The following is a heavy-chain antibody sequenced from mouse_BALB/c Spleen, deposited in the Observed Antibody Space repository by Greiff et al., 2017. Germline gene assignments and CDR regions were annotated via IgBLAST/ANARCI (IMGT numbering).Heavy chain of an antibody. J-gene: IGHJ2*01. CDR2: IYPSDSYT. CDR1: GYTFTSYW. Sequence: QVQLQQPGAELVRPGASVKLSCKASGYTFTSYWINWVKQRPGQGLEWIGNIYPSDSYTNYNQKFKDKATLTVDKSSSTAYMQLSSPTSEDSAVYYCTRRAVIHYYGYYFDYWGQGTTLTVSS. CDR3: TRRAVIHYYGYYFDY. D-gene: IGHD1-2*01. V-gene: IGHV1-69*02.